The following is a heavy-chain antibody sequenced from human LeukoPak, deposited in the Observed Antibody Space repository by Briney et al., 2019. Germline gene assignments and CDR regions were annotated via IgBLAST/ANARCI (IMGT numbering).Heavy chain of an antibody. CDR1: GFTFSSYA. Sequence: GRSLRLSCAASGFTFSSYAMYWVRQAPGKGLEWAAVISYDGDNKYYADSVKGRFTISRDDSKNTLSLQMNSLRAEDTAVYYCARGAPERISSSTNYYFDYWGQGTLVTVSS. CDR2: ISYDGDNK. D-gene: IGHD6-6*01. V-gene: IGHV3-30-3*01. J-gene: IGHJ4*02. CDR3: ARGAPERISSSTNYYFDY.